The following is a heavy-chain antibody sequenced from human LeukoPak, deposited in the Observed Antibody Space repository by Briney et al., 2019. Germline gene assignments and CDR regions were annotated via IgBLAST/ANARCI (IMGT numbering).Heavy chain of an antibody. J-gene: IGHJ4*02. Sequence: SVKVSCKASGGTFSSYAISWVRQAPGQGLEWMGGIIPIFGTANYAQKFQGRVTITADESTSTAYMELSSLRSEDTAVYYCARGGAYYYDSSGYYDYWGQGTLVTVSS. CDR1: GGTFSSYA. CDR3: ARGGAYYYDSSGYYDY. D-gene: IGHD3-22*01. CDR2: IIPIFGTA. V-gene: IGHV1-69*13.